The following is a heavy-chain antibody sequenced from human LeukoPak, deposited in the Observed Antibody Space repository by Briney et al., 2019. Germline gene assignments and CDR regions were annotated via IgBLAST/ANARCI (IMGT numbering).Heavy chain of an antibody. CDR2: INHSGST. D-gene: IGHD2-2*01. CDR1: GGSFSGYY. J-gene: IGHJ4*02. Sequence: SETLSLTCAVYGGSFSGYYWSWIRQPPGKGLEWIGEINHSGSTNYNPSLKSRVTISVDTSKNQFSLKLSSVTAADTAVYYCARAHCSSTSCYFLLDYWGQGTLVTVSS. CDR3: ARAHCSSTSCYFLLDY. V-gene: IGHV4-34*01.